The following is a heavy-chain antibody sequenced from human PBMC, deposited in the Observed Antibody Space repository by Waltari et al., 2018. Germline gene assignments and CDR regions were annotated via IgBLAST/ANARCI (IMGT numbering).Heavy chain of an antibody. CDR1: GYTFRTYG. J-gene: IGHJ4*02. CDR3: ARKYLASDF. D-gene: IGHD2-2*02. Sequence: QVQLVQYGAEMKKPGASVKVSCKASGYTFRTYGSDWVRQAPGQGIEWMGWISAYNGNTNYAHKLQGRVTMTTDPSPSTAYMELRRLISDDPAVYYCARKYLASDFWGQGTLVTVSS. CDR2: ISAYNGNT. V-gene: IGHV1-18*01.